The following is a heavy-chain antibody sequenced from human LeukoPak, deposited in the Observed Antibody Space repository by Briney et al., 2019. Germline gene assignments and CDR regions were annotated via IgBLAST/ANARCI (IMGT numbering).Heavy chain of an antibody. CDR1: GYTFTGYY. CDR3: ARSLGTADGMDV. Sequence: ASVKVSCKASGYTFTGYYMHWVRQAPGQGLEWMGWINPNSGGTNYAQKFQGWVTMTRDTSISTAYMELSGLRSDDTAVYYCARSLGTADGMDVWGKGTTVTVSS. CDR2: INPNSGGT. J-gene: IGHJ6*04. V-gene: IGHV1-2*04.